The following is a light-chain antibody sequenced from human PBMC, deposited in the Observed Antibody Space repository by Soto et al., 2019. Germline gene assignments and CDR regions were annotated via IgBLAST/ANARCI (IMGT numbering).Light chain of an antibody. CDR2: EVT. J-gene: IGLJ2*01. Sequence: QSVLTQPASVSGSPGQSITISCTGTSSDVGGHNYVSWYQQQPGKAPKLLIYEVTNRPSGVSNRFSGSKSGNTASLTISGLQAEDEADYYCNSYTGSRTGVFGGGTKLTVL. CDR1: SSDVGGHNY. CDR3: NSYTGSRTGV. V-gene: IGLV2-14*01.